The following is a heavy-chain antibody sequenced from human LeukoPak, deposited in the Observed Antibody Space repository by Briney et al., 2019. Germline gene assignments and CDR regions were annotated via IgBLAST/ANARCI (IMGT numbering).Heavy chain of an antibody. CDR2: ISYDGSNK. D-gene: IGHD1-26*01. CDR1: GFTFSSYA. J-gene: IGHJ4*02. V-gene: IGHV3-30-3*01. CDR3: ARDEEREPDHFDY. Sequence: PGGSLRLSCAASGFTFSSYAMHWVRQAPGKGLEWVAVISYDGSNKYYADSVKGRFTISRDNSKNTLYLQMNSLRAEDTAVYYCARDEEREPDHFDYWGQGTLVTVSS.